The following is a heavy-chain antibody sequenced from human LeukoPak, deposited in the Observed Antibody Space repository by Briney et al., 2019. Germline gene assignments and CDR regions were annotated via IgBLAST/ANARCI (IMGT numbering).Heavy chain of an antibody. Sequence: GGSLRLSCAASGFTFSSYNMNWVRQAPGKGLEWVSSISSSSSYIYYADSVRGRFTISRDNAKNSLYLQMNSLRPEDTAVYYCARGSDFVWGSYRPYFDYWGQGTLVTVSS. V-gene: IGHV3-21*01. D-gene: IGHD3-16*02. J-gene: IGHJ4*02. CDR3: ARGSDFVWGSYRPYFDY. CDR2: ISSSSSYI. CDR1: GFTFSSYN.